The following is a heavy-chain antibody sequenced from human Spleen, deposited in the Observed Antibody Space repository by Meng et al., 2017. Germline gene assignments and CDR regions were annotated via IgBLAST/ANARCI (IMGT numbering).Heavy chain of an antibody. CDR3: ARGYYDFWSGYSTYLLSYYYYGMDV. CDR2: IKQDGSEK. Sequence: ETLSLTCTVSGGSVSSGSYYWSWVRQAPGKGLEWVANIKQDGSEKYYVDSVKGRFTISRDNAKNSLYLQMNSLRAADTAVYYCARGYYDFWSGYSTYLLSYYYYGMDVWGQGTTVTVSS. CDR1: GGSVSSGSYY. J-gene: IGHJ6*02. D-gene: IGHD3-3*01. V-gene: IGHV3-7*01.